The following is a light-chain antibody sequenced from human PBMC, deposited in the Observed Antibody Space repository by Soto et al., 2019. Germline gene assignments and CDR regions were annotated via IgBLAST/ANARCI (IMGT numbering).Light chain of an antibody. CDR1: QSIDTY. V-gene: IGKV1-39*01. Sequence: DIQMTQSPSSLSASIGDRVTITCRASQSIDTYLSWYQKKPGKAPKLLMFGVSNLESGVPSRISGRGSGTDFTLTITSLEVDDFATYYCQQSYTLPVTFGGGTRVEIK. CDR3: QQSYTLPVT. J-gene: IGKJ4*01. CDR2: GVS.